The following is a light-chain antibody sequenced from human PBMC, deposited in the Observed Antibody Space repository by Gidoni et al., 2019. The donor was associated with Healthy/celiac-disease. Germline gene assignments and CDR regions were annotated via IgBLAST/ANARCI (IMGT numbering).Light chain of an antibody. V-gene: IGKV1-9*01. Sequence: DIQLTQSPSFLSASLGDRVTITCRASQGISSYLDWYQQKPGKAPKLLIYAASTLQSGVPSRFSGSGSGTEFTLTISSLQPEDFATYYCQQINSYPITFGQGTRLEIK. CDR1: QGISSY. J-gene: IGKJ5*01. CDR2: AAS. CDR3: QQINSYPIT.